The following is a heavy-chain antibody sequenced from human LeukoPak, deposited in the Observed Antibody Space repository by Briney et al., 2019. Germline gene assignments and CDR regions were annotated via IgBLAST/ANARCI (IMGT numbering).Heavy chain of an antibody. CDR3: AKDEVATINEYYYYYYGMDV. CDR2: ISGSGGST. J-gene: IGHJ6*02. V-gene: IGHV3-23*01. Sequence: GGSLRLSCAASGFTFSSYAMSWVRQAPGEGLEWVSAISGSGGSTYYADSVKGRFTISRDNSKDTLYLQMNSLRAEDTAVYYCAKDEVATINEYYYYYYGMDVWGQGTTVTVSS. D-gene: IGHD5-12*01. CDR1: GFTFSSYA.